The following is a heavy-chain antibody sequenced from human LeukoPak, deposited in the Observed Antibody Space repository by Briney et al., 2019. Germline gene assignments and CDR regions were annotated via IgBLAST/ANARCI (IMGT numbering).Heavy chain of an antibody. V-gene: IGHV3-33*01. CDR2: IWYDGSQK. J-gene: IGHJ4*02. Sequence: GRSLRLSCAVSGFTFTSYGMHWVRQGPGKGLEWVAGIWYDGSQKYYADSVKGRFTISRDNSKNTLYLQMNSLRAEDTAVYYCARAMYYYDSSGYEVGYWGQGTLVTVSS. CDR1: GFTFTSYG. CDR3: ARAMYYYDSSGYEVGY. D-gene: IGHD3-22*01.